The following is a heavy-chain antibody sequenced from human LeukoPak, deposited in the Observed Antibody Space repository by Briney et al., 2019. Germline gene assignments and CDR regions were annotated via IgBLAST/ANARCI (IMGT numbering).Heavy chain of an antibody. CDR3: ARVSSNWAGVYYYGMDV. V-gene: IGHV4-39*07. CDR1: GGSISSGDYY. J-gene: IGHJ6*02. Sequence: SETVSLTCTVSGGSISSGDYYWTWIRQPPGKGLEWIGTIYHSGSTYYNPSLKSRVTISVDTSKNQFSLKLSSVTAADTAVYYCARVSSNWAGVYYYGMDVWGQGTTVTVSS. D-gene: IGHD6-13*01. CDR2: IYHSGST.